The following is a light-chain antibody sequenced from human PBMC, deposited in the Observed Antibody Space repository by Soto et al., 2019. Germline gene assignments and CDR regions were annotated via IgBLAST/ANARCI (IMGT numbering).Light chain of an antibody. CDR1: QSISSY. CDR2: VAS. J-gene: IGKJ4*01. V-gene: IGKV1-39*01. Sequence: DIQMTQSPSSLSSSVGDRVTITCLASQSISSYLNWDQKKPGTAPKLLLYVASRLQSGVTSRFRGSGSETDFTLTISSLQPEDFATYYCHHSYSTQPTFGGGPKVEIK. CDR3: HHSYSTQPT.